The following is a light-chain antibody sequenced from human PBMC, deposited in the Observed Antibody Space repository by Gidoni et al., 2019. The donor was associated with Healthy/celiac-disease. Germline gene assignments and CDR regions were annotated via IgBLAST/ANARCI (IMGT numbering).Light chain of an antibody. V-gene: IGKV3-20*01. CDR2: GAT. J-gene: IGKJ4*01. Sequence: EIVFTQSPGTLSLSPGERATLSCRASQSVSSSYLAWYQQKPGQATRLRIYGATSRATGIPDRFSGSGSGTDLTLTISRLEHEDFAVYYCQQDGSSPLTFGGGNKVEIK. CDR3: QQDGSSPLT. CDR1: QSVSSSY.